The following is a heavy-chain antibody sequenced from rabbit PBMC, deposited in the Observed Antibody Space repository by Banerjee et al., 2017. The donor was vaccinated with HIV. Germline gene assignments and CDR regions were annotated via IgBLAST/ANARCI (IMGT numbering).Heavy chain of an antibody. CDR2: INAGSGTT. J-gene: IGHJ6*01. V-gene: IGHV1S40*01. Sequence: QSLEESGGDLVKPEGSLTLTCTASGFSFSSSYRMCWVRQAPGKGLEWIGCINAGSGTTWYANWAKGRFTISKTSSTTVPLQMTSLTVVDTATYFCARGDVIGGAGGSGYLYYGMELWGPGTLVTVS. D-gene: IGHD8-1*01. CDR1: GFSFSSSYR. CDR3: ARGDVIGGAGGSGYLYYGMEL.